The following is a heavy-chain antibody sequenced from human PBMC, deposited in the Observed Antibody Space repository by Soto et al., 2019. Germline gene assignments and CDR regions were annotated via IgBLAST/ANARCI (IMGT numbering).Heavy chain of an antibody. CDR2: IYWDDDK. CDR1: GFSLSTSGVD. Sequence: QITLKESGPTLVKPTQTLTLTCTFSGFSLSTSGVDDDWIRQPPGKALEWLALIYWDDDKRYSPSLKSRLTITKDTSKNQVVLTMTNMDPLDTATYYCAHRRPYSNSPEYFFDYWGQGTLVTVSS. V-gene: IGHV2-5*02. CDR3: AHRRPYSNSPEYFFDY. D-gene: IGHD6-6*01. J-gene: IGHJ4*02.